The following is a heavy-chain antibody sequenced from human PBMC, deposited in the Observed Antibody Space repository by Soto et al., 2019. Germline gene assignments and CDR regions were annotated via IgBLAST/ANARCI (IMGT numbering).Heavy chain of an antibody. CDR1: GFTFSSYS. CDR3: ATASPADYVFWSCPRDYFDY. D-gene: IGHD3-3*01. CDR2: ISYDGSNK. Sequence: GGSLRLSCAASGFTFSSYSMHWVRQAPGKGLEWVAVISYDGSNKYYADSVKSKFTISKDNSKNTLYLQMNSLRAEDTAVYYCATASPADYVFWSCPRDYFDYWGQGTLVTVSS. V-gene: IGHV3-30-3*01. J-gene: IGHJ4*02.